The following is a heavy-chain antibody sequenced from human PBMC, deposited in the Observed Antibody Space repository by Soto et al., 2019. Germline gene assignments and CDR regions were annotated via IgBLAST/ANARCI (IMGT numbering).Heavy chain of an antibody. CDR2: IYYSGST. V-gene: IGHV4-59*01. J-gene: IGHJ4*02. Sequence: SSATLSLTCAVAGSSISSYYWSWIRQPPGKGLEWIGYIYYSGSTNYNTSLKSRVTISVDTSKNQFSLKLSSVTAADTAVYYCAIDSSGSYFFDYWGEASIVTVS. CDR3: AIDSSGSYFFDY. D-gene: IGHD3-22*01. CDR1: GSSISSYY.